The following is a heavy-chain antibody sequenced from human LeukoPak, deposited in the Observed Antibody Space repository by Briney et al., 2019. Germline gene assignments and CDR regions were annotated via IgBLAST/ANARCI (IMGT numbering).Heavy chain of an antibody. Sequence: PGRSLRLSCAASGFTFDDYAMHWVRQAPGKGLEWVSGISWNSGSIGYADSVKGRFTISRDNAKNSLYLQMNSLRAEDTALYYCAKDIATGNRLYYFDYWRQGTLVTVSS. D-gene: IGHD1-14*01. J-gene: IGHJ4*02. V-gene: IGHV3-9*01. CDR3: AKDIATGNRLYYFDY. CDR2: ISWNSGSI. CDR1: GFTFDDYA.